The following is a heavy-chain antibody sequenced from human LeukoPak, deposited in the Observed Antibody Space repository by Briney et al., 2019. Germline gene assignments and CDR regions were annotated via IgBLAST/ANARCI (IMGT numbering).Heavy chain of an antibody. Sequence: GGSLRLSCAASGFNFSSYAMHWVHHSPGKGLEWMTGIWYDGSIQYYTDSVKGRFTVFRDNSENTLYLQMNSLRVDDTAVYYCAKDWDGGAFDIWGQGTMVTVSS. CDR2: IWYDGSIQ. CDR3: AKDWDGGAFDI. CDR1: GFNFSSYA. D-gene: IGHD1-26*01. J-gene: IGHJ3*02. V-gene: IGHV3-33*03.